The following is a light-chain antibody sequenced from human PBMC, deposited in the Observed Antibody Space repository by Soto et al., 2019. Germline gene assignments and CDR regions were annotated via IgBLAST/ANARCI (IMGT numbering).Light chain of an antibody. CDR1: SGHSSYA. CDR3: QTWGAGIWV. V-gene: IGLV4-69*01. CDR2: VNSDGSH. J-gene: IGLJ1*01. Sequence: QPVLTQSPSASASLGASVKVTCTLSSGHSSYAIAWHQQQPEKGPRYLMKVNSDGSHSKGDGIPDRFSGSSSGAERYLTISSLQSEDEADYYCQTWGAGIWVFGTGTKLTVL.